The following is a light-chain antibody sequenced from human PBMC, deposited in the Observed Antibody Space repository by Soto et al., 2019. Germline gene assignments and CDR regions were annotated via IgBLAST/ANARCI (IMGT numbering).Light chain of an antibody. V-gene: IGLV2-14*01. CDR1: SSDVGGYNY. Sequence: QSALTQPASVSGSPGQSITISCTGTSSDVGGYNYVSWYQQHPGKAPKLMIYDVSNRPSGVSNRFSGSKSGNTASLTISGLQAEDEADYYCSSYTSSSPLYVFGTGTQLTVL. CDR2: DVS. J-gene: IGLJ1*01. CDR3: SSYTSSSPLYV.